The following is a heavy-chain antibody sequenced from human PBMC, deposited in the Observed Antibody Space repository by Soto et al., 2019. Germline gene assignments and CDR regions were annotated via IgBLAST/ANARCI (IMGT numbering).Heavy chain of an antibody. V-gene: IGHV4-30-2*01. D-gene: IGHD3-10*01. CDR3: ARLQFGEGFDY. Sequence: SETLSLTCAVSGCSISGGGFSWSWIRQPPGKGLEWIGHILHTGGTQYNPSLKSRVSMSVDKSKNQFSLHLTPVTAADTAVYYCARLQFGEGFDYWGQGALVTVSS. CDR1: GCSISGGGFS. CDR2: ILHTGGT. J-gene: IGHJ4*02.